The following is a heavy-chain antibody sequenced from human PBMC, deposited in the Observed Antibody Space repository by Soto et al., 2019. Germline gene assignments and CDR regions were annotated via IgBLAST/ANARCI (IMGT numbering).Heavy chain of an antibody. D-gene: IGHD2-15*01. V-gene: IGHV3-66*01. CDR3: AGAFVVVVAAPDAFDI. CDR2: IYSGGST. Sequence: GGSLRLSCAASGFTVSSNYMSWVRQAPGKGLEWVSVIYSGGSTYYADSEKGRFTISRDNSKNTPYFHMNSLRAEDTAVYYCAGAFVVVVAAPDAFDIWGQGTMVTVSS. CDR1: GFTVSSNY. J-gene: IGHJ3*02.